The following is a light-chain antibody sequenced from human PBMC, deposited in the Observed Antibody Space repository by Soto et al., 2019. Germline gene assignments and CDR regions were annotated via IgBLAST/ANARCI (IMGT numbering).Light chain of an antibody. V-gene: IGLV2-14*01. J-gene: IGLJ2*01. CDR1: RDDIDAYDY. Sequence: HSVLTQPASVSGSPGQSITISCAGTRDDIDAYDYVSWYQQHPGNAPKLLVYEVTNRPSGVSDRFSGSKSGNTASLTISGLQAEDEADYYCNSYTNSSAVVFGGGTKVTVL. CDR2: EVT. CDR3: NSYTNSSAVV.